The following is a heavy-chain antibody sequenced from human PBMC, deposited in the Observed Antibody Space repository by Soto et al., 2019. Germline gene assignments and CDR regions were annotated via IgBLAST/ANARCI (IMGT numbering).Heavy chain of an antibody. J-gene: IGHJ5*02. V-gene: IGHV1-2*04. D-gene: IGHD6-6*01. CDR2: INPNSGGT. Sequence: ASVKVSCKASGYTFTGYYMRWVRQAPGQGLEWMGWINPNSGGTNYAQKFQGWVTMTRDTSISTAYMELSRLRSDDTAVYYCARGKYSSSSVNWFDPWGQGTLVTVSS. CDR3: ARGKYSSSSVNWFDP. CDR1: GYTFTGYY.